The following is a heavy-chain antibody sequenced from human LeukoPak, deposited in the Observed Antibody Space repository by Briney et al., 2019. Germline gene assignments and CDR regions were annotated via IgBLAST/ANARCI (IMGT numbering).Heavy chain of an antibody. CDR3: ARDQTVTGGFDY. Sequence: SETLSLTCTVSGGSISRGGYYWSWIRQPPGKGLEWIGYIYYNGGTFYTPSLKSRVTISIDRSENKFALRLNSVAAADTAVYYCARDQTVTGGFDYWGQGILVTVSS. J-gene: IGHJ4*02. CDR2: IYYNGGT. CDR1: GGSISRGGYY. V-gene: IGHV4-30-2*01. D-gene: IGHD4-17*01.